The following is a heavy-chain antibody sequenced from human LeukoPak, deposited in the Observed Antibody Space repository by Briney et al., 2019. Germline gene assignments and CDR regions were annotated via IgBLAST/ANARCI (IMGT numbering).Heavy chain of an antibody. Sequence: SSETLSLTCTVSGGSISTTTYYWGWIRQPPGKGLEWFGSIIYSGTTYYNPSLKSRVTISMDTSKNQFSLKLSSVTAADTAVYYCAIGWFGELGAPYGMDVWGQGTTVTVSS. J-gene: IGHJ6*02. CDR3: AIGWFGELGAPYGMDV. V-gene: IGHV4-39*07. D-gene: IGHD3-10*01. CDR2: IIYSGTT. CDR1: GGSISTTTYY.